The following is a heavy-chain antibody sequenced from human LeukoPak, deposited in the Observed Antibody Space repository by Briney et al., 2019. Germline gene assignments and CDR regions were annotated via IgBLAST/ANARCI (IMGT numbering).Heavy chain of an antibody. CDR2: IYHSGSP. J-gene: IGHJ4*02. V-gene: IGHV4-4*02. CDR3: ARVNINTRHSCDY. D-gene: IGHD2-2*01. Sequence: SETLSLTCAVSGGSISSNNWWGWVRQPPGKGLEWIGEIYHSGSPNYNPSLKSRVTISVDKSRNHCSLNLSSVTAADTAVYYRARVNINTRHSCDYWGQGTLVTVSS. CDR1: GGSISSNNW.